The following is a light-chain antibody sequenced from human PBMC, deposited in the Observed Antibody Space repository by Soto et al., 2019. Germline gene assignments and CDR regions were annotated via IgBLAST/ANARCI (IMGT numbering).Light chain of an antibody. CDR1: QSVSNNY. J-gene: IGKJ5*01. CDR2: GAS. V-gene: IGKV3-20*01. CDR3: QHYVERSPIT. Sequence: EIVMTQSPATLSVSPGEGATFSCRSSQSVSNNYLAWYQQKPGQAPRLLISGASSRATGIPDRFSGSGSGTDFTLTISRLEPEDFALYYCQHYVERSPITFGQGTRLEIK.